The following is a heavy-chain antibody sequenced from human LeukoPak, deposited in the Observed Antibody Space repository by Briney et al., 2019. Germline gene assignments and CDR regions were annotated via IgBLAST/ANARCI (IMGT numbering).Heavy chain of an antibody. CDR2: ISSNGDNT. D-gene: IGHD1-26*01. CDR3: ARAPREGFSGSYHDY. CDR1: GFTFSSYA. J-gene: IGHJ4*02. Sequence: GGSLRLSCAASGFTFSSYAMHWVRQAPGKGLEYVSAISSNGDNTYYANSVKGRFTISRDNSKNTLYLQMASLRGEDTAVYYCARAPREGFSGSYHDYWGQGTLVTVSS. V-gene: IGHV3-64*01.